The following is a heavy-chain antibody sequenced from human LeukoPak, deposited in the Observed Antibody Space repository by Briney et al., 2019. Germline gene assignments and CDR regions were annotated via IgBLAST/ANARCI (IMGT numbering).Heavy chain of an antibody. J-gene: IGHJ4*02. CDR3: AKGDRNYDFWSGYYGH. Sequence: GGSLRLSCAASGFTFSSYGMHWVRQAPGKGLEWVAVISYDGSNKYYADSVKGRFTISRDNSKNTLYLQMNSLRAEDTAVHYCAKGDRNYDFWSGYYGHWGQGTLVTASS. CDR2: ISYDGSNK. D-gene: IGHD3-3*01. V-gene: IGHV3-30*18. CDR1: GFTFSSYG.